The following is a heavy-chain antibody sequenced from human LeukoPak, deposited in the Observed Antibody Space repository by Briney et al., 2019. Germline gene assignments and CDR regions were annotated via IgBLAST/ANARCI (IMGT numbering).Heavy chain of an antibody. CDR2: IYAGDSDT. V-gene: IGHV5-51*01. CDR3: ARRDPFMGDALDF. J-gene: IGHJ3*01. D-gene: IGHD3-10*01. CDR1: GYTFTSFW. Sequence: GESLKISCKGSGYTFTSFWIAWVRQMPGKGLEWMGIIYAGDSDTRYSPSLQGQVTISVDKSNSTAYLHWSSLTTSDTAMYFCARRDPFMGDALDFWGRGTMVTVAS.